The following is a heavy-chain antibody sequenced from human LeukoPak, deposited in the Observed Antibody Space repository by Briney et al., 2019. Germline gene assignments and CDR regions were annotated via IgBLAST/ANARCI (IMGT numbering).Heavy chain of an antibody. Sequence: GGSLRLSCAASGFTFSSYSMNWVRQAPGKGLEWVSSISSSSSYIYHADSVKGRFTISRDNAKNSLYLQMNSLRAEDTAVYYCARLTPGYGSGRGEVWFDPWGQGTLVTASS. J-gene: IGHJ5*02. CDR3: ARLTPGYGSGRGEVWFDP. D-gene: IGHD3-10*01. CDR2: ISSSSSYI. V-gene: IGHV3-21*01. CDR1: GFTFSSYS.